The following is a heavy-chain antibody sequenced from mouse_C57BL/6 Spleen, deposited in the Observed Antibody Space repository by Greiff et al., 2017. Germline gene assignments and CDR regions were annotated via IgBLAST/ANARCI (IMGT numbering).Heavy chain of an antibody. J-gene: IGHJ2*01. CDR3: ARELGPFDY. D-gene: IGHD4-1*01. CDR2: INYDVSST. V-gene: IGHV5-16*01. Sequence: EVQLLESEGGLVQPGSSMKLSCTASGFTFSDYYMAWVRQVPEKGLEWVAKINYDVSSTYYLESLQSRFIISRDNAKNTLYLQMSSLKSEHTATYYCARELGPFDYWGQLTTLTVSS. CDR1: GFTFSDYY.